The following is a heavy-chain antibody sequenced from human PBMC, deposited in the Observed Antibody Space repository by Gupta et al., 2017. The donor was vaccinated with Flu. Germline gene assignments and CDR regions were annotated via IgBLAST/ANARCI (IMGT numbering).Heavy chain of an antibody. CDR2: VWYDAVNK. D-gene: IGHD3-10*01. Sequence: QVQLVESGGGVVQTGGSLRLSCEASGFTFSGYDMHWVRQAPGKGLEWVAVVWYDAVNKYYVESVKGRFTISRDNSKSMVYLQMNSLRVEDTAVYYCARRADDQSPGKYYFDYWGQGTLVTVSS. CDR1: GFTFSGYD. J-gene: IGHJ4*02. V-gene: IGHV3-33*01. CDR3: ARRADDQSPGKYYFDY.